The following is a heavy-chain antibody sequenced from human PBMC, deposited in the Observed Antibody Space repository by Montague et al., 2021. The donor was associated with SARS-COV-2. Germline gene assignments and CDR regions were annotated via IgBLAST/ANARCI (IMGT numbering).Heavy chain of an antibody. CDR1: GFTFEDYA. CDR2: ISWNSGRL. D-gene: IGHD5-12*01. J-gene: IGHJ6*02. CDR3: AKGYFHSGYDRSWDYGMDV. Sequence: SLRLSCAASGFTFEDYAMHWVRQAPGKGLEWVSGISWNSGRLDYADYVEGRFTISRDNAKNSLYLQMNSLRAEDTALYYCAKGYFHSGYDRSWDYGMDVWGQGTTVTVSS. V-gene: IGHV3-9*01.